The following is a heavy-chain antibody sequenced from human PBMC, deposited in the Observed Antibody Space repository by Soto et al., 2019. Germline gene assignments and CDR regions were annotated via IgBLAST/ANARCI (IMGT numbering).Heavy chain of an antibody. CDR1: GDSINSGDYY. CDR3: ATVPTYYYDRSGYANAFDI. D-gene: IGHD3-22*01. J-gene: IGHJ3*02. V-gene: IGHV4-30-4*01. CDR2: IYYSGST. Sequence: SETLSLTCTVSGDSINSGDYYWSWIRQPPGKGLEWIGYIYYSGSTYHNPSLKSRINISLDTSKNQFSLKLSYVTAADTAVYYCATVPTYYYDRSGYANAFDIWGQGTMVTVSS.